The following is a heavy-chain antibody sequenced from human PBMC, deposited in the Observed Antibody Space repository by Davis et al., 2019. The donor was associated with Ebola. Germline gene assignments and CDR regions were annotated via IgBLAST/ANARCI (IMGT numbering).Heavy chain of an antibody. J-gene: IGHJ4*02. CDR1: GFTFSDYY. CDR2: ISSSSSYT. V-gene: IGHV3-11*05. D-gene: IGHD3-3*01. CDR3: AGGDFWSGQFDF. Sequence: GGSLRLSCAASGFTFSDYYMSWIRQAPGKGLEWVSYISSSSSYTNYADSVKGRFTVSRDNSKNTVYLQMNSLRGDDTAVYYCAGGDFWSGQFDFWGQGTLVTVSS.